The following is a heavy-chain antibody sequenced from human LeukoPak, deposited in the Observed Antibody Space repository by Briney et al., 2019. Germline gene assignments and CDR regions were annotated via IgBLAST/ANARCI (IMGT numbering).Heavy chain of an antibody. CDR2: IRYDGSNK. CDR3: VTAAGYPGAFDI. CDR1: GFTFSSYG. D-gene: IGHD6-13*01. Sequence: PGGSLRLSCASSGFTFSSYGMHWVRQAPGKGLEWVAFIRYDGSNKYYADSVKGRFTISRDNSKNTLYLQMNSLRAEDTAVYYCVTAAGYPGAFDIWGQGTMVTVSS. V-gene: IGHV3-30*02. J-gene: IGHJ3*02.